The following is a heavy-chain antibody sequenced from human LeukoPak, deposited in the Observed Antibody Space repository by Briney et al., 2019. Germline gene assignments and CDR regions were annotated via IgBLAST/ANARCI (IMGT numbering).Heavy chain of an antibody. Sequence: SETLSLTCTVSGGSISSYYWSWIRQPPGKGLEWIGYIYYSGSTNYNPSLKSRVTISVDTSKNQFSLKLSSVTAADPAVYYCVLNRGYEHGLDYWGQGTLVTVSS. V-gene: IGHV4-59*08. CDR2: IYYSGST. CDR3: VLNRGYEHGLDY. CDR1: GGSISSYY. D-gene: IGHD5-12*01. J-gene: IGHJ4*02.